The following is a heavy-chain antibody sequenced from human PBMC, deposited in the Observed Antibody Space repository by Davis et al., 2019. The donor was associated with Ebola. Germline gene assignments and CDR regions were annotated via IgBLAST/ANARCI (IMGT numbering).Heavy chain of an antibody. D-gene: IGHD5-24*01. CDR1: GYTFTSYA. CDR2: INAGNGNT. Sequence: ASVKVSCKASGYTFTSYAMHWVRQAPGQRLEWMGWINAGNGNTKYSQKFQGKVTITRDTSASTAYMELSSLRSEDTAVYYCAREVDGYNWNYFDYWGQGTLVTVSS. V-gene: IGHV1-3*01. J-gene: IGHJ4*02. CDR3: AREVDGYNWNYFDY.